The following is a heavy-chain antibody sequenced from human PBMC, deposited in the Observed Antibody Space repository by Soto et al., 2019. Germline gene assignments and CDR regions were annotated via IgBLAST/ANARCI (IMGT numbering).Heavy chain of an antibody. CDR1: GGSISSYY. CDR2: IYYSGST. J-gene: IGHJ3*02. V-gene: IGHV4-59*01. CDR3: ARAQLLDDAFDI. D-gene: IGHD2-2*01. Sequence: TSETLSLTCTVSGGSISSYYWSWIRQPPGKGLEWIGYIYYSGSTNYNPSLKSRVTISVDTSKNQFSLKLSSVTAADTAVYYCARAQLLDDAFDIWGQGTMVTVSS.